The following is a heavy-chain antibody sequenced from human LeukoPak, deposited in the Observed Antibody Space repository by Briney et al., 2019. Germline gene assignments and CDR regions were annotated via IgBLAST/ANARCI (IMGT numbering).Heavy chain of an antibody. CDR3: ARASYSSGWLPFDY. CDR1: SGSITSYY. V-gene: IGHV4-59*01. J-gene: IGHJ4*02. Sequence: SETLSLTCTVSSGSITSYYWSWTRQPPGKGLEWIGYIYYSGSTKYNPSLKSRVTISADTSKSQFSLKLSSVTAADTAVYYCARASYSSGWLPFDYWGQGTLVTVSS. CDR2: IYYSGST. D-gene: IGHD6-19*01.